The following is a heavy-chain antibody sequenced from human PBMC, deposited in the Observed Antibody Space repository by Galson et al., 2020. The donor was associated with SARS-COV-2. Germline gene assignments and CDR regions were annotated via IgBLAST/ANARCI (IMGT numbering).Heavy chain of an antibody. Sequence: SETLSLTCTVSGGSISGYYWSWIRQPAGKGLEWIGRMYASGSTNYNPSLESRVTMSVDTSKNQFSLKLSSVTAADTAVYYCARLTAYTSTWYPYYRDFWGQGTLVTVSS. J-gene: IGHJ4*02. CDR3: ARLTAYTSTWYPYYRDF. V-gene: IGHV4-4*07. CDR1: GGSISGYY. D-gene: IGHD6-13*01. CDR2: MYASGST.